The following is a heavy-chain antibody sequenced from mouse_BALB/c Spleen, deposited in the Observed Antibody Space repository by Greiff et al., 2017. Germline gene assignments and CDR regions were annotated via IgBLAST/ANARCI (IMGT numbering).Heavy chain of an antibody. D-gene: IGHD2-4*01. J-gene: IGHJ3*01. CDR2: INPSTGYT. V-gene: IGHV1-7*01. CDR1: GYTFTSYW. CDR3: ARTFYDYDGAWFAY. Sequence: QVQLKESGAELAKPGASVKMSCKASGYTFTSYWMHWVKQRPGQGLEWIGYINPSTGYTEYNQKFKDKATLTADKSSSTAYMQLSSLTSEDSAVYYCARTFYDYDGAWFAYWGQGTLVTVSA.